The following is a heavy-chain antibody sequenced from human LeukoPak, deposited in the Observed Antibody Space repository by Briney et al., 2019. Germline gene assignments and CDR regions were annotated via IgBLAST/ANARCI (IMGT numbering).Heavy chain of an antibody. CDR3: ARDAITMIVVVIGGGGYYFDY. Sequence: ASVKVSCKASGYTFTGYYMHWVRQAPGQGLEWMGWINPNSGGTNYAQKFQGRVTMAKDTSISTAYMELSRLRSDDTAVYYCARDAITMIVVVIGGGGYYFDYWGQGTLVTVSS. V-gene: IGHV1-2*02. D-gene: IGHD3-22*01. CDR2: INPNSGGT. J-gene: IGHJ4*02. CDR1: GYTFTGYY.